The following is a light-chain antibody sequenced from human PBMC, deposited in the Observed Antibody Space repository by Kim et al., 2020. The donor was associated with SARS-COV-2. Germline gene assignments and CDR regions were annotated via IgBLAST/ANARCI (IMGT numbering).Light chain of an antibody. CDR2: WAS. J-gene: IGKJ1*01. Sequence: DIVMTQSPDSLAVSLGERATINCKSSQSVLYSSNNKNYLAWYQQKPGQSPKLLFYWASTRQSGVPDRFSGSGSGTDFTLTISSLQAEDVAVYYCQQYSSIPWTFGQGTKVDIK. V-gene: IGKV4-1*01. CDR1: QSVLYSSNNKNY. CDR3: QQYSSIPWT.